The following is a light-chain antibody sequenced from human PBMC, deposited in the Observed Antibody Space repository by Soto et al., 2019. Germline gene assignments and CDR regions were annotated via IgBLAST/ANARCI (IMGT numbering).Light chain of an antibody. V-gene: IGLV2-14*03. CDR3: ASKTASTFVL. Sequence: QSLLTQPASVSGSPGHSITISCTGTSSDVGGHNFVSWYQQHPGKAPKLMIYEVTYRPSGVSNRFTGSKSGNTASLTISGLLAEDEATYYCASKTASTFVLFGGGTKVTVL. CDR1: SSDVGGHNF. CDR2: EVT. J-gene: IGLJ3*02.